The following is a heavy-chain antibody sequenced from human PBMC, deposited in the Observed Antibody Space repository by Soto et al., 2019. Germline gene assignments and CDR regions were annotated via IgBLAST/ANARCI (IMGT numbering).Heavy chain of an antibody. D-gene: IGHD6-13*01. CDR1: GFTFSSYA. V-gene: IGHV3-30-3*01. CDR3: ARDKGSSSWYQYGDV. J-gene: IGHJ6*02. CDR2: ISYDGSNK. Sequence: GGSLRLSCAASGFTFSSYAMHWVRQAPGKGLEWVAVISYDGSNKYYADSVKGRFTISRDNAKNTLYLQMNSLRAEDTAVYYCARDKGSSSWYQYGDVSGQGTTVTVSS.